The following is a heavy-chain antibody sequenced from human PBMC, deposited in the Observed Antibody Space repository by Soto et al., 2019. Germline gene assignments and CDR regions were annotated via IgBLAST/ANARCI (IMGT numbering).Heavy chain of an antibody. J-gene: IGHJ4*02. CDR1: GFTFSSYG. CDR3: AKGDDYVWGSYDY. CDR2: ISYDGSNK. Sequence: PGGSLRLSCAASGFTFSSYGMHWVRQAPGKGLEWVAVISYDGSNKYYADSVKGRFTISRDNSKNTLYLQMNSLRAEDTAVYYCAKGDDYVWGSYDYWGQGTLVTVS. V-gene: IGHV3-30*18. D-gene: IGHD3-16*01.